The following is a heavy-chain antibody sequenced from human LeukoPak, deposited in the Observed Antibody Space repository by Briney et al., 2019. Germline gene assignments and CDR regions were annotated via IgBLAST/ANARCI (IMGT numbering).Heavy chain of an antibody. CDR1: GFTFSSYW. Sequence: GGSLRLSCAASGFTFSSYWMHWVRQAPGKGLVWVSRINSDGSSTSYADSVKGRFTISRDNAKNTLYLQMNSLRAEDTAVYYCARLYYDSGGNKFDYWGQGTLVTVSS. CDR3: ARLYYDSGGNKFDY. V-gene: IGHV3-74*01. J-gene: IGHJ4*02. CDR2: INSDGSST. D-gene: IGHD3-22*01.